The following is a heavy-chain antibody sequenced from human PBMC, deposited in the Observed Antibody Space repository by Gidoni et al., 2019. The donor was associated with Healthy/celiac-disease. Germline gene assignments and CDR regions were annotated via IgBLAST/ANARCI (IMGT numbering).Heavy chain of an antibody. D-gene: IGHD2-2*01. Sequence: QVQLVQSAAEVKKPGASAKVSCKASGYTFTSYAMHWVRQPPGQRLEWMGWINAGNGNTKESQQFQGRVTITRGTAESTAYMELSRLRSEDTAVYYCAREWRCSSTSCYATYYYYYYMDVWGKGTTVTVSS. CDR1: GYTFTSYA. CDR3: AREWRCSSTSCYATYYYYYYMDV. V-gene: IGHV1-3*01. CDR2: INAGNGNT. J-gene: IGHJ6*03.